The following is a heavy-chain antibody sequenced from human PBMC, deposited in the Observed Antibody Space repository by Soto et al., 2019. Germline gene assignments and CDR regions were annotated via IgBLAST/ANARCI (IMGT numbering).Heavy chain of an antibody. CDR2: ISAYNGNT. V-gene: IGHV1-18*01. D-gene: IGHD3-16*02. CDR1: GYTFTSYG. J-gene: IGHJ6*02. CDR3: ARNDDYVWGSYRPVGLDYYYYYGMDV. Sequence: ASVKVSCKASGYTFTSYGISWVRQAPGQGLEWMGWISAYNGNTNYAQKLQGRVTMTTDTSTSTAYMELRSLRSDDTAVYYCARNDDYVWGSYRPVGLDYYYYYGMDVWGQGTTVTVSS.